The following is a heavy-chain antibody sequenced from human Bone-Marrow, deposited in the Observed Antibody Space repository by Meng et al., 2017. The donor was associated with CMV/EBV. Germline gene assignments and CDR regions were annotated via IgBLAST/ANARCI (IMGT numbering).Heavy chain of an antibody. Sequence: ASVKVSCKASGYTFTSYGISWVRQAPGQGLEWMGWISAYNGNTNYAQKLQGRVTMTRDTSTSTVYMELSSLRSEDTAVYYCARTPGITMIVVVRDAFDIWGQGTMVTVSS. V-gene: IGHV1-18*01. CDR2: ISAYNGNT. CDR1: GYTFTSYG. CDR3: ARTPGITMIVVVRDAFDI. J-gene: IGHJ3*02. D-gene: IGHD3-22*01.